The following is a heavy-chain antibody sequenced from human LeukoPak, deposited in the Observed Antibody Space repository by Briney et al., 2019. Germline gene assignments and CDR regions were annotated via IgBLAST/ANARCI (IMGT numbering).Heavy chain of an antibody. J-gene: IGHJ5*02. CDR2: IYYSGST. V-gene: IGHV4-59*01. CDR1: GGSISSYY. CDR3: ARGNWNDP. Sequence: PSETLSLTCTVSGGSISSYYWSWIRQSPGKGLEWIGYIYYSGSTNHNPSLKSRVTISVDTSKNQFSLKLSSVTAADTAVYYCARGNWNDPWGQGTLVTVSS.